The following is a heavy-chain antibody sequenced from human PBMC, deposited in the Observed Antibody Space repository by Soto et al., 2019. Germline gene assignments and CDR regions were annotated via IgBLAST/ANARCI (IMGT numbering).Heavy chain of an antibody. CDR3: ARGNVDTAMVTFTWFDP. CDR1: GGSFSGYY. Sequence: QVQLQQWGAGLLKPSETLSLTCAVYGGSFSGYYWSWIRQPPGKGLEWIGEINHSGSTNYNPSLKSRVTISVDTSKNRFARELSSVTAADTAVYYCARGNVDTAMVTFTWFDPWGQGTLVTVSS. CDR2: INHSGST. J-gene: IGHJ5*02. D-gene: IGHD5-18*01. V-gene: IGHV4-34*01.